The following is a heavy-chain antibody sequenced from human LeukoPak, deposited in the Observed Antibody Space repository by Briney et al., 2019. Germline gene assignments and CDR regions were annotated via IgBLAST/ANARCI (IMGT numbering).Heavy chain of an antibody. CDR3: ARDSGSYYYYGMDV. CDR2: INHSGST. Sequence: SETLSLTCAVYGGAFSGYYWNWIRQPPGKGLEWIGEINHSGSTNYNPSLESRVTISVDTSKNQFSLKLSSVTAADTAVYYCARDSGSYYYYGMDVWGQGTTVTVSS. CDR1: GGAFSGYY. V-gene: IGHV4-34*01. J-gene: IGHJ6*02. D-gene: IGHD1-26*01.